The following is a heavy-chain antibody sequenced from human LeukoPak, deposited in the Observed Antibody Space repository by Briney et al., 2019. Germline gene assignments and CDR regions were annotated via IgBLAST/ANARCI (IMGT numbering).Heavy chain of an antibody. CDR1: GFTFSSYG. CDR2: IRYDGSIK. D-gene: IGHD1-1*01. J-gene: IGHJ4*02. V-gene: IGHV3-30*02. CDR3: AREGGTLSTSPTLDY. Sequence: QPGGSLRLSCAASGFTFSSYGMRWVRQAPGKGLEWVAFIRYDGSIKYYADSVKGRFTISRDSPKNTLYLQMSSLRTEDTAVYYCAREGGTLSTSPTLDYWGKGTLVTVSS.